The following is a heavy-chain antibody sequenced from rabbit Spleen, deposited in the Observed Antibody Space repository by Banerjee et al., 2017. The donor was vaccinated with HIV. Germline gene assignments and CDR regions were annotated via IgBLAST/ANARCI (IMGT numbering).Heavy chain of an antibody. CDR3: ARDSGSNPYIDVYFNL. Sequence: EQLEESGGGLVKPEGSLTLTCKASGVSFSDKDVMCWVRQAPGKGLEWIACINIVTGKTVYASWAKGRFIMSRTSSTTVTLQMTSLTAADTATYFCARDSGSNPYIDVYFNLWGPGTLVTVS. J-gene: IGHJ4*01. CDR1: GVSFSDKDV. CDR2: INIVTGKT. D-gene: IGHD4-2*01. V-gene: IGHV1S45*01.